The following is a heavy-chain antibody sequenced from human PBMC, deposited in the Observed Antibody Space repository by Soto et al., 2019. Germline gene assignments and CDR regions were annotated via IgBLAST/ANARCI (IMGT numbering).Heavy chain of an antibody. CDR1: GFTFSSYA. J-gene: IGHJ3*02. V-gene: IGHV3-21*01. Sequence: GGSXRLSCAASGFTFSSYAMNWVRQAPGKGLEWVSSISSSSSYIYYADSVKGRFTISRDNAKNSLYLQMNSLRAEDTAVYYCARGPWDIVLHDAFDIWGQGTMVTVSS. D-gene: IGHD2-8*01. CDR2: ISSSSSYI. CDR3: ARGPWDIVLHDAFDI.